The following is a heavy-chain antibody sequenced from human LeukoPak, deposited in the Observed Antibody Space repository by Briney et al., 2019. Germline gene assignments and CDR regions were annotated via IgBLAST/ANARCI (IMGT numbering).Heavy chain of an antibody. CDR1: GFTVSGNY. CDR2: IYSGGGT. D-gene: IGHD4-17*01. J-gene: IGHJ4*02. Sequence: PGGSLRLSRAASGFTVSGNYMSWVRQAPGKGLEWVSVIYSGGGTHYADSVKGRFTISRDNSKNRMYLQMNSLRAEDTAVYYCARDSRDYVFDYWGQGALVTVSS. V-gene: IGHV3-66*01. CDR3: ARDSRDYVFDY.